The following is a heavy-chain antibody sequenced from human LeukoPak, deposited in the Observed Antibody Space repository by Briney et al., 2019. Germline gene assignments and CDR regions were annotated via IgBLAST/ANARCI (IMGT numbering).Heavy chain of an antibody. Sequence: PGRSLRLSCAASGFTFSSYAMHWVRQPPGEGLEWVAVISYDGSNIYNADSVKGRFTISRDNSKNTLYLQMNSLRPEDTAVYYCARVGLQQWLYDGFDIWGQGTLVTVSS. J-gene: IGHJ3*02. CDR3: ARVGLQQWLYDGFDI. CDR2: ISYDGSNI. V-gene: IGHV3-30*04. CDR1: GFTFSSYA. D-gene: IGHD6-19*01.